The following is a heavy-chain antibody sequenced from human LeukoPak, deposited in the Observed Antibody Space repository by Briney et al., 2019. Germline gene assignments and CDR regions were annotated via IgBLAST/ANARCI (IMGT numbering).Heavy chain of an antibody. CDR2: ISVGGGNT. V-gene: IGHV3-23*01. CDR3: AKLVPAAADFWSGYRDPDY. D-gene: IGHD3-3*01. Sequence: GGSLRLSCAASRFTFSRYALSWVRQAPGKGLEWVSTISVGGGNTYYADSVKGRFTMSRDNSKSTLYLQMNSLRAEDTAVYYCAKLVPAAADFWSGYRDPDYWGQGTLVTVSS. CDR1: RFTFSRYA. J-gene: IGHJ4*02.